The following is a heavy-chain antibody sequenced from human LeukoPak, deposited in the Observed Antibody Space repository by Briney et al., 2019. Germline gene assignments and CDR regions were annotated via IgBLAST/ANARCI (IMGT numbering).Heavy chain of an antibody. Sequence: ASVKVSCKASGYTFTGYYIHWVRQAPGQGLEWMGRINPNSGGTNYAQKFQGRVTMTRDTSISTAYMELSRLRSDDTAVYYCAAIAAAGDNFDYWGQGTLVTVSS. V-gene: IGHV1-2*06. CDR1: GYTFTGYY. CDR3: AAIAAAGDNFDY. J-gene: IGHJ4*02. CDR2: INPNSGGT. D-gene: IGHD6-13*01.